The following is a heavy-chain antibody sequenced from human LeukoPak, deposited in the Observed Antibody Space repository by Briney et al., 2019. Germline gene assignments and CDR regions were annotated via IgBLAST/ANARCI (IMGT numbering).Heavy chain of an antibody. Sequence: SQTLSLTCTVSGGSISSGDYYWGWIRQPPGKGLEWIGYIYYSGSTYYNPSLKSRVTISVDTSKNQFSLKLSSVTAADTAVYYCARVSHDILTGYYAIDYWGQGTLVTVSS. CDR3: ARVSHDILTGYYAIDY. CDR2: IYYSGST. J-gene: IGHJ4*02. V-gene: IGHV4-30-4*01. D-gene: IGHD3-9*01. CDR1: GGSISSGDYY.